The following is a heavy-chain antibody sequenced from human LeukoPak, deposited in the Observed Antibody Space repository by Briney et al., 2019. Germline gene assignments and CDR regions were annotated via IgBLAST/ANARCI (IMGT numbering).Heavy chain of an antibody. J-gene: IGHJ4*02. Sequence: SETLSLTCTVSGGSISSSSYYWGWIRQPPGKGLEWIGSIYYSGSTYYNPSLKSRVTMSVDTSENQFSLKLSSVTAADAAVCYCARDTLNYYGSGSYYNDYFDYWGQGTLVTVSS. D-gene: IGHD3-10*01. V-gene: IGHV4-39*07. CDR2: IYYSGST. CDR1: GGSISSSSYY. CDR3: ARDTLNYYGSGSYYNDYFDY.